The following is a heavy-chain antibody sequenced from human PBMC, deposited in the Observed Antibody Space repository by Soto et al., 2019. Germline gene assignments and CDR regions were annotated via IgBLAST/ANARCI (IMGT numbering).Heavy chain of an antibody. CDR2: ISGSGGST. CDR3: AKDQGESSTSCYGNWFDP. V-gene: IGHV3-23*01. J-gene: IGHJ5*02. Sequence: PGGSLRLSCAASGFTFSSYAMSWVRQAPGKGLEWVSAISGSGGSTYYADSVKGRFTISRDNSKNTLYLQMNSLRAEDTAVYYCAKDQGESSTSCYGNWFDPWGQGTLVTVSS. CDR1: GFTFSSYA. D-gene: IGHD2-2*01.